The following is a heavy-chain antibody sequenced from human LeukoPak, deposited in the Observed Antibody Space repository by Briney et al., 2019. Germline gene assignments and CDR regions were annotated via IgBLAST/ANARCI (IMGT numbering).Heavy chain of an antibody. CDR3: ASDLDPSIKTTRGRTGWYFDL. CDR2: FHPEDGET. V-gene: IGHV1-24*01. J-gene: IGHJ2*01. Sequence: ASVKVSCKVSGFSLTELSINWVRQSPGEGLEWMGSFHPEDGETIYAQKFQGRVAMTEDTSTDTAHMELKSLTSEDTAVYYCASDLDPSIKTTRGRTGWYFDLWGRGTLVTVSS. CDR1: GFSLTELS. D-gene: IGHD1-1*01.